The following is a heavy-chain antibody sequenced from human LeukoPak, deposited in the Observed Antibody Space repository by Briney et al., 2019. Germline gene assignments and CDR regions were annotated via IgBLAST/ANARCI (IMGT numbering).Heavy chain of an antibody. J-gene: IGHJ4*02. CDR2: IYYSGST. Sequence: SETLSLTCTVSGGSISSGDYYWSWIRQPPGKGLEWIGYIYYSGSTYYNPTLKSRVTISVDTSKNQFSLKLSSVIAADTAVYYCASTIAAADLRLLDYWGQGTLVTVSS. D-gene: IGHD6-13*01. V-gene: IGHV4-30-4*01. CDR3: ASTIAAADLRLLDY. CDR1: GGSISSGDYY.